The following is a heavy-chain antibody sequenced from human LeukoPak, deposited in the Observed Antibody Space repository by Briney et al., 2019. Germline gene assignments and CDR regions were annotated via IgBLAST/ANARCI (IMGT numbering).Heavy chain of an antibody. J-gene: IGHJ4*02. CDR3: ARDSLNSGYSY. D-gene: IGHD3-22*01. CDR2: ISAYNGNT. Sequence: ASVKVSCKASGYTFTSYGISWVRQAPGQGLEWMGWISAYNGNTNYAQKLQGRVTMTRDTSTSTVYMELSSLRSEDTAVYYCARDSLNSGYSYWGQGTLVTVSS. V-gene: IGHV1-18*01. CDR1: GYTFTSYG.